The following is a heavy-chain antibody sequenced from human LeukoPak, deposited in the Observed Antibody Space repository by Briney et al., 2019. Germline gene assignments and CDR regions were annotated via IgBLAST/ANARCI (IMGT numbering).Heavy chain of an antibody. CDR3: ARQGLVVVAATRYYYYGMDV. J-gene: IGHJ6*02. Sequence: ASVKASCKASGYTFTSYGISWVRQAPGQGLEWMGWISAYNGNTNYAQKLQGRVTMTTDTSTSTAYMELRSLRSDDTAVYYCARQGLVVVAATRYYYYGMDVWGQGTTVTVSS. CDR2: ISAYNGNT. D-gene: IGHD2-15*01. V-gene: IGHV1-18*01. CDR1: GYTFTSYG.